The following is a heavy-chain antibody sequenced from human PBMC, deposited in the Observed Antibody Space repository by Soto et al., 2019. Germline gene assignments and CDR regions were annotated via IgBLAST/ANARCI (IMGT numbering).Heavy chain of an antibody. V-gene: IGHV4-61*01. CDR2: IYYSGST. Sequence: PSETLSLTCTVSGGSVSSGSYYWSWIRQPPGKGLEWIGYIYYSGSTNYNPSLKSRVTISVDTSKNQFSLKLSSVTAADTAVYYCARVWDYVAFDIWGQGTRVTVAS. CDR1: GGSVSSGSYY. CDR3: ARVWDYVAFDI. J-gene: IGHJ3*02. D-gene: IGHD4-17*01.